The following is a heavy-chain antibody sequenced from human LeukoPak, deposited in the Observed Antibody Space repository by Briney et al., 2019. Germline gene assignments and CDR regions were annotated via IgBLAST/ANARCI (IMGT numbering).Heavy chain of an antibody. Sequence: SETLSLTCTVSGGSISSSSYYWGWIRQPPGKGLEWIGSIYYSGSTYYNPSLKSRVTISVDTSKNQFSLKLSSVTAADTAVYYCARARSGWSRGGYYFDYWGQGTLVTVSS. D-gene: IGHD6-19*01. CDR2: IYYSGST. V-gene: IGHV4-39*07. CDR3: ARARSGWSRGGYYFDY. CDR1: GGSISSSSYY. J-gene: IGHJ4*02.